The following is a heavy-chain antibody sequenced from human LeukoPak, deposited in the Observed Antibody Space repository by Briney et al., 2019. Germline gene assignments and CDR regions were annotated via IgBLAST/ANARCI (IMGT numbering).Heavy chain of an antibody. V-gene: IGHV3-30*18. CDR2: ISYDGSNK. Sequence: GGSLRLSCAASGFTFSSYGMHWDRQAPGKGLEWVAVISYDGSNKYYADSVKGRFTIFRDNSKITLYLQMNSLRAEDTAVYYCAKALDYWGQGTLVTVSS. J-gene: IGHJ4*02. CDR1: GFTFSSYG. CDR3: AKALDY.